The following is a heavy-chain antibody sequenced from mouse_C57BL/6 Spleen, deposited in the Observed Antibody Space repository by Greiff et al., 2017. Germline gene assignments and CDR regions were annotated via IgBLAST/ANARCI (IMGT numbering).Heavy chain of an antibody. CDR3: ASPSSGDAMDY. CDR1: GFSLTSYG. D-gene: IGHD1-1*01. V-gene: IGHV2-2*01. Sequence: QVQLQQSGPGLVQPSQSLSITCTVSGFSLTSYGVHWVRQSPGKGLAWLGVIWSGGSTDYNAAFISRLSISKDNSKSQVFFKMNSLQADDTAIYYCASPSSGDAMDYWGQGTSVTVSS. J-gene: IGHJ4*01. CDR2: IWSGGST.